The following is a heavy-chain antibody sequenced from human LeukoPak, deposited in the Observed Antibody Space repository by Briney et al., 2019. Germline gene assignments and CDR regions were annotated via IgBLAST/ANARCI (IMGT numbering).Heavy chain of an antibody. CDR3: AREEYYYDSSGYYYFDY. CDR1: GGTFSSYA. J-gene: IGHJ4*02. D-gene: IGHD3-22*01. Sequence: ASVKVSCKASGGTFSSYAISWVRQAPGQGLEWMGRIIPIFGIANYAQKFQGRVTITADKSTSTARMELSSLRSEDTAVYYCAREEYYYDSSGYYYFDYWGQGTLVTVSS. CDR2: IIPIFGIA. V-gene: IGHV1-69*04.